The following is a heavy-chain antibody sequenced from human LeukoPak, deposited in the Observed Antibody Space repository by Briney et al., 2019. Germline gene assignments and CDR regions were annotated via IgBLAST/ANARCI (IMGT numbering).Heavy chain of an antibody. J-gene: IGHJ4*02. D-gene: IGHD6-19*01. CDR1: GGSVSSASHY. Sequence: KPSETLSLTCTVSGGSVSSASHYWSWIRQPPGKGLEWIGYIYHIVSTNYNPSLKSRVTMSVDTSNNQFSLKLTSVTAADTAVYFCAREVPYRSGWYFDYWGQGTLVTVSS. CDR3: AREVPYRSGWYFDY. V-gene: IGHV4-61*01. CDR2: IYHIVST.